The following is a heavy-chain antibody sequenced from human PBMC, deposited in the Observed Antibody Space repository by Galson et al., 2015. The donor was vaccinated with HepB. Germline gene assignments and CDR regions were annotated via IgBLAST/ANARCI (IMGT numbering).Heavy chain of an antibody. CDR2: INWNGGST. D-gene: IGHD2-15*01. J-gene: IGHJ6*02. Sequence: SLRLSCAASGFTFDDYGMSWVRHAPGKGLEWVSGINWNGGSTGYADSVNGRFTISRDNAKNSLYLQMNSLRAEDTALYHCARFSGGSRDAYYYYGMDVWGQGTTVTVSS. CDR1: GFTFDDYG. CDR3: ARFSGGSRDAYYYYGMDV. V-gene: IGHV3-20*01.